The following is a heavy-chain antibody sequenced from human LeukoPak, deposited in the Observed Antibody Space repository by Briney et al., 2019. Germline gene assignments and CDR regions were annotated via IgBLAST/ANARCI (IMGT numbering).Heavy chain of an antibody. D-gene: IGHD3-9*01. CDR1: GFTFSSYS. CDR3: ARDGGPTYYDILTGYYMSSYYYYYMDV. J-gene: IGHJ6*03. V-gene: IGHV3-21*01. CDR2: ISSSSSYI. Sequence: PGGSLRLSCAASGFTFSSYSMNWVRQAPGKGLEWVSSISSSSSYIYYADSVKGRFTISRDNAKNSLYMKMNRLRAEDTAVYYCARDGGPTYYDILTGYYMSSYYYYYMDVWGKGTTVTVSS.